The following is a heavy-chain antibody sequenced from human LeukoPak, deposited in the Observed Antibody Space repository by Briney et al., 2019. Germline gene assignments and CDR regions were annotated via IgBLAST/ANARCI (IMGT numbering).Heavy chain of an antibody. D-gene: IGHD6-6*01. J-gene: IGHJ4*02. CDR2: ISIRMSK. CDR3: ARDSRSIAVSKGGLDY. Sequence: PGGSLRLSCAASGFTFSSYSMNWVRQAPGKGLEWVSSISIRMSKNYADSVKGRFTISRDNAKNSLDLQMDSLRDEDTAVYYCARDSRSIAVSKGGLDYWGQGTLVTVSS. CDR1: GFTFSSYS. V-gene: IGHV3-21*01.